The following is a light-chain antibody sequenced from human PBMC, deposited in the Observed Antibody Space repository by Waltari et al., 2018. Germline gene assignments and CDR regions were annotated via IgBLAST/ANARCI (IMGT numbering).Light chain of an antibody. CDR2: DVS. V-gene: IGLV2-14*01. J-gene: IGLJ2*01. CDR1: SIDVGLYNS. CDR3: SSQSSNDVVL. Sequence: HSALTQPASVSGSPGPSVTAFSAGTSIDVGLYNSLSWYQEHPGQAPRVIIYDVSDRPSGVSDRFSGSKSGNTASLTISGLQAEDEADYYCSSQSSNDVVLFGGGTKLTAL.